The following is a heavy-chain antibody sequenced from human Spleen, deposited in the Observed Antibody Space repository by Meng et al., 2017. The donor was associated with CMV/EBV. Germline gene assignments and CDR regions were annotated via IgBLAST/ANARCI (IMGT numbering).Heavy chain of an antibody. J-gene: IGHJ5*02. CDR2: TRNKANSYTT. V-gene: IGHV3-72*01. D-gene: IGHD2-2*01. CDR1: GFIFSDHY. CDR3: TRLWSTGGFDP. Sequence: GESLKISCTASGFIFSDHYMDWVRQAPGKGLEWVGRTRNKANSYTTEYAASVKGRFTISRDESKNSVYLQMNSLKTEDTAVYYCTRLWSTGGFDPWGQGTLVTVSS.